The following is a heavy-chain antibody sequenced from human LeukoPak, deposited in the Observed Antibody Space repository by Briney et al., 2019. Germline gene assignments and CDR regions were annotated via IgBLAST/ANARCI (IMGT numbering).Heavy chain of an antibody. CDR3: ARVSYDILSGYYDEY. J-gene: IGHJ4*02. CDR1: GYTFTGYY. CDR2: INPKSGGT. D-gene: IGHD3-9*01. V-gene: IGHV1-2*02. Sequence: GASVKVSCKASGYTFTGYYMHWVRQAPGQGLEWMGWINPKSGGTNYAQRFQGRVTMTRDTSISTAYMELSRLRSDDTGVYYCARVSYDILSGYYDEYWGRGTLVTVSS.